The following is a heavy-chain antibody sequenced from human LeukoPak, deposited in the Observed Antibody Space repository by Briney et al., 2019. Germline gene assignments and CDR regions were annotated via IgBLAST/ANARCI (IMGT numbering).Heavy chain of an antibody. J-gene: IGHJ4*02. Sequence: SETLSLTCTVSGGSIRSSSYYWGWIRQPPGKGLEWIGSIYYSGSTYYNPSLKSRVTISVDTSKNQFSLKLSSVTAADTAVYYCARRRSITIFGVVSFNFDYWGQGTLVTVSS. V-gene: IGHV4-39*07. CDR3: ARRRSITIFGVVSFNFDY. CDR2: IYYSGST. CDR1: GGSIRSSSYY. D-gene: IGHD3-3*01.